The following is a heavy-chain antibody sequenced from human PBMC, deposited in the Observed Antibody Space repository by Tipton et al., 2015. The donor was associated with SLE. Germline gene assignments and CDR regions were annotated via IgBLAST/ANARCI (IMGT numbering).Heavy chain of an antibody. D-gene: IGHD5-12*01. CDR2: INHSGST. CDR3: ARVAYSGYEGF. CDR1: GGSFSGYY. Sequence: TLSLTCAVYGGSFSGYYWSWIRQPPGKGLEWIGEINHSGSTNYNPSLKSRVTISVDTSKNQFSLELNSVTAADTAVYYCARVAYSGYEGFWGQGTLVTVSS. V-gene: IGHV4-34*01. J-gene: IGHJ4*02.